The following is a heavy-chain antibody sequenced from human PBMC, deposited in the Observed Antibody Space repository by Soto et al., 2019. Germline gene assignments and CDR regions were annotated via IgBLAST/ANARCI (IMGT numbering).Heavy chain of an antibody. D-gene: IGHD5-12*01. J-gene: IGHJ4*02. CDR3: AKDLYSGYDGEWYFDY. V-gene: IGHV3-23*01. CDR2: ISGSGGST. CDR1: GFTFSSYA. Sequence: GGSLRLSCAASGFTFSSYAMSRVRQAPGKGLEWVSAISGSGGSTYYADSVKGRFTISRDNSKNTLYLQMNSLRAEDTAVYYCAKDLYSGYDGEWYFDYWGQGTQVTVSS.